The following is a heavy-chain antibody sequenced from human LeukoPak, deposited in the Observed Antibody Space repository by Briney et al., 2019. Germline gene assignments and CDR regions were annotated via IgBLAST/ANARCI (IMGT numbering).Heavy chain of an antibody. Sequence: GGSLRLSCAASGFTFSSYDMDWVRQVTGKGLEWVSAIGTAGDTYYPGSVKGRFTISRENAKNSLYLQMNSLRAGDTAVYYCARDHGDLNFDYWGQGTLVTVSS. CDR1: GFTFSSYD. D-gene: IGHD4-17*01. V-gene: IGHV3-13*01. J-gene: IGHJ4*02. CDR3: ARDHGDLNFDY. CDR2: IGTAGDT.